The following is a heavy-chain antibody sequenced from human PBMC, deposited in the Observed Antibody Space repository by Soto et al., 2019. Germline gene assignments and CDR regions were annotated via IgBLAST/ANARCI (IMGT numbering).Heavy chain of an antibody. D-gene: IGHD4-17*01. CDR1: GFTFSSYG. Sequence: GGSLRLSCAASGFTFSSYGMHWVRQAPGKGLEWVAVIWYDGSNKYYADSVKGRFTISRDNSKNTLYLQMNSLRAEDTAVYYCAKHHYGDSFDYWGQGTLVTVSS. V-gene: IGHV3-33*06. CDR3: AKHHYGDSFDY. CDR2: IWYDGSNK. J-gene: IGHJ4*02.